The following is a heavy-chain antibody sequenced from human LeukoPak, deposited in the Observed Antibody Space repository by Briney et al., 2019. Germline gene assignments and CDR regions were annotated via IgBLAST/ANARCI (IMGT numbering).Heavy chain of an antibody. V-gene: IGHV3-21*01. J-gene: IGHJ4*02. CDR2: ISSSSSYI. D-gene: IGHD4-17*01. CDR3: ARDRTTVTTFDY. CDR1: RFTFSAYT. Sequence: GGSLRLSCAASRFTFSAYTMNWVRQAPGKGLEWVSSISSSSSYIYYADSVKGRFTISRDNAKNSLYLQMNTLRAEDTAVYYCARDRTTVTTFDYWGQGTLVTVSS.